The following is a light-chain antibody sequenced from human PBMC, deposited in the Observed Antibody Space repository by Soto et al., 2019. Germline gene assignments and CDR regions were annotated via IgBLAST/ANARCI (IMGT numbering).Light chain of an antibody. Sequence: EMVMTQSPATLSGSPGERVTLSCRASRSISRNLAWYQQKPGQAPRLLIYGASTRATRIPDRFSGSGSGTEFTLTINSLQSEDFAVYYCQPHNNWPVVTFGGGTRVEIK. J-gene: IGKJ4*01. CDR1: RSISRN. CDR2: GAS. V-gene: IGKV3-15*01. CDR3: QPHNNWPVVT.